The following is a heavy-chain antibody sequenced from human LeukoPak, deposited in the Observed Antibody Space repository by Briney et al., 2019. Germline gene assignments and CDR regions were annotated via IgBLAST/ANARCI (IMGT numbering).Heavy chain of an antibody. CDR1: EFSVGSNY. CDR2: ITSSSSYI. D-gene: IGHD2-21*01. Sequence: GGSLRLSCAASEFSVGSNYMTWVRQAPGKGPEWVSSITSSSSYIYYADSVKGRFTISRDNAKNSLYLQMNSLRAEDTAVYYCARADEDWLCDWGQGTLVTVSS. J-gene: IGHJ4*02. CDR3: ARADEDWLCD. V-gene: IGHV3-21*04.